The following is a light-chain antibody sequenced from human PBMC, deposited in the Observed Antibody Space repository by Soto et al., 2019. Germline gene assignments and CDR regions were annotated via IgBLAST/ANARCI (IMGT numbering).Light chain of an antibody. J-gene: IGKJ1*01. CDR1: QGISSY. V-gene: IGKV1-9*01. CDR3: QEYKSYSWG. Sequence: DIQLTQSPASLSASVGERVTITCRASQGISSYLAWYQQNPGKAPKLLIYLASTLQSGVPSRFSGSGSGTEFTLTISSLQPDDFATYYCQEYKSYSWGFGQGTKVDI. CDR2: LAS.